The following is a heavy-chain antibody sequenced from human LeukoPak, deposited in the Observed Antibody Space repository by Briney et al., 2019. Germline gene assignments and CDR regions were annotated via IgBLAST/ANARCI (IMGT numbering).Heavy chain of an antibody. D-gene: IGHD1-26*01. Sequence: GGSLRLSCAASGFIFSNYWMHWVRQAPGKGLVWVSRINSDESSTSYADSVKGRFTISRDNAKNTLYLQMNSLRAEDTAVYYCAGVGATGAFDYWGQGTLVTVSS. CDR3: AGVGATGAFDY. CDR2: INSDESST. J-gene: IGHJ4*02. CDR1: GFIFSNYW. V-gene: IGHV3-74*01.